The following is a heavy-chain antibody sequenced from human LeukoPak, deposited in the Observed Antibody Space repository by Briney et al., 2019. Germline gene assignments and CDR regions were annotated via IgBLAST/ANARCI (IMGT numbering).Heavy chain of an antibody. Sequence: PGGSLRLSCAASGFSFSDSWMDWVRQAPGKGLEWVSYISSSGSTIYYADSVKGRSTISRDNAKNSLYLQMNSLRAEDTAVHYCAELGITMIGGVWGKGTTVTISS. D-gene: IGHD3-10*02. J-gene: IGHJ6*04. CDR1: GFSFSDSW. CDR2: ISSSGSTI. CDR3: AELGITMIGGV. V-gene: IGHV3-48*03.